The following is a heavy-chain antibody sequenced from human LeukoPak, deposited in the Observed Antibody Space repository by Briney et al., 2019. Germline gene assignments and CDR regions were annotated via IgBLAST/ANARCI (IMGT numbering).Heavy chain of an antibody. V-gene: IGHV1-2*02. CDR3: ARDRVYYYDSSGPTRGMDV. Sequence: ASVKVSCKASGCTFTCYYMNWVRQAPGQGLEWMGWINPNSGGTNYAQKFQGRATMTRDTSISTAYMELSRLGSDDTAVYYCARDRVYYYDSSGPTRGMDVWGQGTTVTVSS. CDR1: GCTFTCYY. J-gene: IGHJ6*02. CDR2: INPNSGGT. D-gene: IGHD3-22*01.